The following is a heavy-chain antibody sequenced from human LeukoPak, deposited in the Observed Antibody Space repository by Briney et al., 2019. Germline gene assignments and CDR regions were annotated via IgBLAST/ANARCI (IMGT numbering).Heavy chain of an antibody. CDR2: ISSSSTYI. J-gene: IGHJ3*02. CDR1: GFSLSSYA. Sequence: GGSLRLSCAASGFSLSSYAMNWVRQAPGKGLEWVSSISSSSTYIYSADSVKGRFTISRDNAKNSVYLQMNSLRVEDTAFYYCARDVSYGDYDSNDAFDIWGQGTMVTVSS. D-gene: IGHD4-17*01. CDR3: ARDVSYGDYDSNDAFDI. V-gene: IGHV3-21*01.